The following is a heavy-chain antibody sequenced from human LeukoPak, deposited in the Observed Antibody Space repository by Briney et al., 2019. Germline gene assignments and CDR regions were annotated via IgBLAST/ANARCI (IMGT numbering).Heavy chain of an antibody. CDR1: GYTFTSHG. CDR2: ISTYNGNT. V-gene: IGHV1-18*01. Sequence: ASVKVSCKASGYTFTSHGISWVRQAPGQGLEWMGWISTYNGNTNYAQKLQGRVTMTTDTSTSTAYMELRSLRSDDTAVYYCARDLGPMITFGGVIVMNYWGQGTLVTVSS. J-gene: IGHJ4*02. D-gene: IGHD3-16*02. CDR3: ARDLGPMITFGGVIVMNY.